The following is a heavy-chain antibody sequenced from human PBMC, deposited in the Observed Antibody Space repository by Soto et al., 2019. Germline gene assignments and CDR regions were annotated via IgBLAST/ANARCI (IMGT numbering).Heavy chain of an antibody. V-gene: IGHV3-15*07. D-gene: IGHD6-19*01. CDR1: GFTFSNVW. J-gene: IGHJ4*02. CDR2: IKSKTDGGTT. CDR3: TPLALKYSSGWYEFSD. Sequence: EVQLVESGGGLVKPGGSLRLSCAASGFTFSNVWMNWVRQAPGKGLEWVGRIKSKTDGGTTDYAAPVKGSFTISRDDSKNTLYLQMNSLKTGDTAVYYCTPLALKYSSGWYEFSDWGQGILVTVSS.